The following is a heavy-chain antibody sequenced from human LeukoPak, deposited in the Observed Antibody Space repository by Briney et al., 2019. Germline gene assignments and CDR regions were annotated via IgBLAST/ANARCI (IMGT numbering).Heavy chain of an antibody. V-gene: IGHV3-21*01. CDR1: GFTFSSYS. CDR3: AVAEDY. J-gene: IGHJ4*02. CDR2: ISSSSSYI. D-gene: IGHD6-19*01. Sequence: GGSLRLSCSASGFTFSSYSMNWVRQAPGKGLEWVSSISSSSSYISYADSVKGRFTISRDNAKNSLYLQMNRLRAEDTSVYYCAVAEDYWGQGTLVTVSS.